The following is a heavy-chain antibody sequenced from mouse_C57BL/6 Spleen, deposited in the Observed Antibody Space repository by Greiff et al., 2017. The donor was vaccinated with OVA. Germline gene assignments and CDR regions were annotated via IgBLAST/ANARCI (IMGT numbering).Heavy chain of an antibody. CDR3: ARSFSNWAFDY. V-gene: IGHV1-52*01. CDR2: IDPSDSGT. J-gene: IGHJ2*01. D-gene: IGHD4-1*01. Sequence: VQLQQPGAELVRPGSSVKLSCKASGYTFTSYWMHWVKQRPIQGLEWIGNIDPSDSGTHYNQKFKDKATLTVDKSSSTAYMQLSSLTSEDSAVYYCARSFSNWAFDYWGQGTTLTVSS. CDR1: GYTFTSYW.